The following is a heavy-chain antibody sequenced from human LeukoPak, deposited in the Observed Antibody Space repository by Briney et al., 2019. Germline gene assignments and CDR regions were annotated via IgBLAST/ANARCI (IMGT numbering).Heavy chain of an antibody. J-gene: IGHJ4*02. CDR2: IYHSGST. Sequence: SETLSLTCAVSGGSFSAYFWRWIRQPPGKGLEWIGEIYHSGSTNYNPSLKSRVTISVDKSKNQFSLKLSSVTAADTAVYYCARQGQWLVFDYWGQGTLVTVSS. D-gene: IGHD6-19*01. CDR1: GGSFSAYF. V-gene: IGHV4-34*01. CDR3: ARQGQWLVFDY.